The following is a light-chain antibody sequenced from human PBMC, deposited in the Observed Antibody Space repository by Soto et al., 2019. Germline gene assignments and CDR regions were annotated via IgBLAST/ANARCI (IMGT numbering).Light chain of an antibody. Sequence: QSVLTQPASVSGSPGQPITISCTGTSSDVGGYNYVSWYQQHPGKAPKLMIYDVSNRPSGVSNRFSGSKSGNTASLTISGLQAEDEADYYCSSYTSSSTRVFGTGNKVTVL. CDR1: SSDVGGYNY. CDR3: SSYTSSSTRV. V-gene: IGLV2-14*01. CDR2: DVS. J-gene: IGLJ1*01.